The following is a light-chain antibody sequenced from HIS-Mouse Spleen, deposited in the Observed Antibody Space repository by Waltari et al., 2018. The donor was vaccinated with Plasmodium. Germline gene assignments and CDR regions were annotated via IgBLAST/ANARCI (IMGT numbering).Light chain of an antibody. CDR3: YSTDSSGNHRV. CDR1: ALPKKY. J-gene: IGLJ3*02. Sequence: SYELAQQPSVSVSPGKTARITCAGDALPKKYDYWSQQKAGQARVLVIYEDSKRPSGIPERFSGSSSGTMATLTISGAQVEDEADYYCYSTDSSGNHRVFGGGTKLTVL. V-gene: IGLV3-10*01. CDR2: EDS.